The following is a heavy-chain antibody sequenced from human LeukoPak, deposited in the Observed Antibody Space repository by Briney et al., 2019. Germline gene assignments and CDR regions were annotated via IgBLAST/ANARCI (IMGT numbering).Heavy chain of an antibody. CDR3: AKSGLLYFDWSSYYFDY. CDR2: ISRGSTTT. J-gene: IGHJ4*02. D-gene: IGHD3-9*01. CDR1: GFTFNDYN. Sequence: PGGSLRLSCAAAGFTFNDYNMNWVRQAPGKGLGWISYISRGSTTTYYADSVKGRFTISRDNSRNTLYLQMNSLRAEDTAVFYFAKSGLLYFDWSSYYFDYWGQGTLVTVSS. V-gene: IGHV3-48*01.